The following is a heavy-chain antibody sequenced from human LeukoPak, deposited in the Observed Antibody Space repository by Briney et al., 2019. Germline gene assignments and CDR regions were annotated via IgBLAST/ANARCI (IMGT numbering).Heavy chain of an antibody. D-gene: IGHD6-13*01. Sequence: SETLSLTCTVSGGSISDTIYYWGWIRQPPGEGLEWIGSIYYSGSTYYSPSLKSRVTISVDTSKNQFSLKLSSVTAADTAVHYCARHRAAAGRGYFDYWGQGTLVTVSS. V-gene: IGHV4-39*01. J-gene: IGHJ4*02. CDR3: ARHRAAAGRGYFDY. CDR1: GGSISDTIYY. CDR2: IYYSGST.